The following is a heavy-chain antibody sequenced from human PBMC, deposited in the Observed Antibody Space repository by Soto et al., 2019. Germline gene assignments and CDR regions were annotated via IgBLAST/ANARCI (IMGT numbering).Heavy chain of an antibody. V-gene: IGHV1-69*04. CDR1: GDTFSSYT. D-gene: IGHD5-18*01. CDR3: ARETVDTAIDY. CDR2: IIPILGIA. Sequence: SVKGSCKASGDTFSSYTISWVRQAPGQGLEWMGRIIPILGIANYAQKFQGRVTITADKSTSTAYMELSSLRSEDTAVYYCARETVDTAIDYWGQGTLVTVSS. J-gene: IGHJ4*02.